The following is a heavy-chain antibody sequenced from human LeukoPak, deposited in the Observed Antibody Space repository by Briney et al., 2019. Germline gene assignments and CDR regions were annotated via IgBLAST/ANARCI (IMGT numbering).Heavy chain of an antibody. Sequence: GGSLRLSCAASGFTFSSYSMNWVRQAPGKGLEWVSYISSSSSTIYYADSVKGRFTISRDNAKNSLYLQMNSLRAEDTAVYYCARGKGGIYYDSRAFFDYWGQGTLVTVSS. CDR1: GFTFSSYS. J-gene: IGHJ4*02. CDR2: ISSSSSTI. CDR3: ARGKGGIYYDSRAFFDY. V-gene: IGHV3-48*01. D-gene: IGHD3-22*01.